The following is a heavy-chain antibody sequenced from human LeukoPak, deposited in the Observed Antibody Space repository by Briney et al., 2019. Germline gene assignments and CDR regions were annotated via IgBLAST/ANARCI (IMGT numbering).Heavy chain of an antibody. CDR3: ARGDSSGWYLNYDY. J-gene: IGHJ4*02. Sequence: GGSLRLSCAASGFTFSSDAMRWVRQAPGKGLEWVANIKEDGSDKYHVDSVKGRFIISRDNVKNSLYLQMNSLRVEDTAVYYCARGDSSGWYLNYDYWGQGTLVTVSS. CDR1: GFTFSSDA. CDR2: IKEDGSDK. D-gene: IGHD6-19*01. V-gene: IGHV3-7*01.